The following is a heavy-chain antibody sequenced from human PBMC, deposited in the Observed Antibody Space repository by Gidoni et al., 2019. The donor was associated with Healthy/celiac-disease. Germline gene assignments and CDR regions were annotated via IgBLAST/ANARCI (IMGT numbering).Heavy chain of an antibody. Sequence: QVQLVQSGAEVQKPGASVKVSCMASGYPFTGYSMPWVRQAPGHGLEWMGWINPNSGGTNYAQKFQGRVTMTRDTSISTAYMELSRLRSDDTAVYYCASQYINNWFDPWGQGTLVTVSS. J-gene: IGHJ5*02. CDR3: ASQYINNWFDP. D-gene: IGHD5-12*01. V-gene: IGHV1-2*02. CDR2: INPNSGGT. CDR1: GYPFTGYS.